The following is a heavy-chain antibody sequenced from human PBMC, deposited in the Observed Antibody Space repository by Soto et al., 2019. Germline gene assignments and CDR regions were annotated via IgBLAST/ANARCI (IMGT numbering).Heavy chain of an antibody. V-gene: IGHV4-34*01. Sequence: SETLSLTCAVYGGSFSGYYWSWIRQPPGKGLEWIGEINHSGSTNYNPSLKSRVTISVDTSKNQFSLKLSSVTAADTAVYYCARAPGCNLDYLGQGTLVTVSS. CDR3: ARAPGCNLDY. J-gene: IGHJ4*02. CDR2: INHSGST. D-gene: IGHD3-9*01. CDR1: GGSFSGYY.